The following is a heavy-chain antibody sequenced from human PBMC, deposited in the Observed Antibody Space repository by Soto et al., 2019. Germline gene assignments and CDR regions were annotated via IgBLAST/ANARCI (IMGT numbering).Heavy chain of an antibody. CDR2: IIPIFGTA. V-gene: IGHV1-69*13. D-gene: IGHD6-13*01. J-gene: IGHJ6*02. CDR3: ASKPLAAAGLYGMDV. Sequence: SVKVSCKASGGTFSSYAISWVRQAPGQGLEWMGGIIPIFGTANYAQKFQGRITITADESTSTAYMELSSLRSEDTAVYYCASKPLAAAGLYGMDVWGQGTTVTVSS. CDR1: GGTFSSYA.